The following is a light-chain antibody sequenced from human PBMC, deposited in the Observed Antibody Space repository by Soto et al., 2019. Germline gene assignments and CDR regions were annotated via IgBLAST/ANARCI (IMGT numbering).Light chain of an antibody. CDR3: QQVNNYPLI. CDR2: AAS. Sequence: IQLTQSPTSLSASVGDRVTITCRASQGLSSYLAWYQQKPGKAPKLLIYAASTLQSWVPSRFSGSGSETDFTLTISSLQPEDFATYYCQQVNNYPLIFGGGTKVEI. J-gene: IGKJ4*01. CDR1: QGLSSY. V-gene: IGKV1-9*01.